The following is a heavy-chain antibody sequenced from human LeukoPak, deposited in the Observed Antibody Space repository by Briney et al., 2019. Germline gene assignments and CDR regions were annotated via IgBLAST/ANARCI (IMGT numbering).Heavy chain of an antibody. D-gene: IGHD5-12*01. CDR3: ARDFWGGYDLYFDY. CDR1: GYSISSGYY. J-gene: IGHJ4*02. Sequence: SETLSLTCAVPGYSISSGYYWGWIRQPPGKGLEWIGSIYHSGSTYYNPSLKSRVTISVDTSKNQFSLKLSSVTAADTAVYYCARDFWGGYDLYFDYWGQGTLVTVSS. V-gene: IGHV4-38-2*02. CDR2: IYHSGST.